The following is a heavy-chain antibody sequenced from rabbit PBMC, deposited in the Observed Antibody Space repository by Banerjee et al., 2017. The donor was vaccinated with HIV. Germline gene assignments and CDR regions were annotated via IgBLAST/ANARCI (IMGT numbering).Heavy chain of an antibody. V-gene: IGHV1S40*01. D-gene: IGHD6-1*01. Sequence: QSLEESGGDLVKPGASLTLTCTASGFSFSSSYYMCWVRQAPGKGLEWIACIYDGSSGSTYYASWAKGRFTISKTSSTTVTLQMTSLTAADTATYFCALYAAYFGYDYAPNLWGPGTLVTVS. CDR2: IYDGSSGST. CDR3: ALYAAYFGYDYAPNL. J-gene: IGHJ4*01. CDR1: GFSFSSSYY.